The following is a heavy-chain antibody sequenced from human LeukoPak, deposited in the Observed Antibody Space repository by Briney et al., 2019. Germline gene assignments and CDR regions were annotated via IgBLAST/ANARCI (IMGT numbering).Heavy chain of an antibody. D-gene: IGHD3-10*01. V-gene: IGHV4-34*01. CDR1: GGSFSGYY. CDR2: INHSGST. CDR3: ASTGFGELLSFYYYGMDV. Sequence: PSETLSLTCAVYGGSFSGYYWSWIRQPPGKGLEWIGEINHSGSTNYNPSLKSRVTISVDTSKNQFSLKLSSVTAADTAVYYCASTGFGELLSFYYYGMDVWGQGTTVTVSS. J-gene: IGHJ6*02.